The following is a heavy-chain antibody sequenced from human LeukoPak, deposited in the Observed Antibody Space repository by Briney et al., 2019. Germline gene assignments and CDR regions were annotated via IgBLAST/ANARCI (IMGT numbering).Heavy chain of an antibody. V-gene: IGHV4-39*01. CDR2: IYYSGST. CDR1: GGSLSSSSCY. CDR3: ASHAPTKRTTTIVVVKSPTNAFDI. Sequence: PSETLSHTCTVSGGSLSSSSCYWGWIRQPPGKGLECIGSIYYSGSTYYNPSLKSRVTISVDTSKNQFSLKLSSVTAADTAVYYWASHAPTKRTTTIVVVKSPTNAFDIWGQGTMVTVSS. D-gene: IGHD3-22*01. J-gene: IGHJ3*02.